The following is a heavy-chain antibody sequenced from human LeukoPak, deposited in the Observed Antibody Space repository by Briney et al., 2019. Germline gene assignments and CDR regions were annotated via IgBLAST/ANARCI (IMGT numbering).Heavy chain of an antibody. D-gene: IGHD3-22*01. CDR3: AREWAPSPPHYYDSSGYLH. Sequence: SETLSLTCAVYGGSFSGYYWSWIRQPPGKGLKWIGEINHSGSTNYNPSLKSRVTISVDTSKNQFSLKLSSVTAADTAVYYCAREWAPSPPHYYDSSGYLHWGQGTLVTVSS. CDR2: INHSGST. J-gene: IGHJ4*02. CDR1: GGSFSGYY. V-gene: IGHV4-34*01.